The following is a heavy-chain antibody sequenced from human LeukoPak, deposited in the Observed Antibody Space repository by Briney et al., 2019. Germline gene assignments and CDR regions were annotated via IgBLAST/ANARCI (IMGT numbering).Heavy chain of an antibody. V-gene: IGHV3-30*03. CDR3: TRFPPYSGSYREIGDGFDI. CDR2: ISYDGSNK. D-gene: IGHD1-26*01. J-gene: IGHJ3*02. Sequence: GRSLRLSCAASGFTFSSYGMHWVRQAPGEGLEWVAVISYDGSNKYYADSVKGRFTISRDNSKNTAYLQMNSLKTEDTAVYHCTRFPPYSGSYREIGDGFDIWGQGTMVTVSS. CDR1: GFTFSSYG.